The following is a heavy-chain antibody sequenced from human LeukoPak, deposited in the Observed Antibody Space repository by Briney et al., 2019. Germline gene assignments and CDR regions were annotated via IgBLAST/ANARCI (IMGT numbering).Heavy chain of an antibody. CDR3: ARVGGPRVVPIGVDV. CDR2: INHSGST. D-gene: IGHD3-3*01. CDR1: GGSFSGYY. Sequence: SETLSLTCAVYGGSFSGYYWSWIRQPPGKGLEWIGEINHSGSTNYNPSLKSRVTISVDTSKNQFSLKLSSVTAADTAVYYCARVGGPRVVPIGVDVWGQGTTVTVSS. J-gene: IGHJ6*02. V-gene: IGHV4-34*01.